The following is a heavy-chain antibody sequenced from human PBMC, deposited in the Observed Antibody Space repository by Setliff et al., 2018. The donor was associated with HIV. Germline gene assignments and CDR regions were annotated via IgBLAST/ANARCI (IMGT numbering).Heavy chain of an antibody. Sequence: SETLSLTCAVYGGSFSGYYWNWIRQPSGKGLEWIGSIYYSGNTYYNPSLKSRVTISVDTSKNQFSLKLSSVTAADTAVYYCARARGRIAAAGRPYFDYWGQGTLVTVSS. CDR3: ARARGRIAAAGRPYFDY. CDR1: GGSFSGYY. D-gene: IGHD6-13*01. V-gene: IGHV4-34*01. J-gene: IGHJ4*02. CDR2: IYYSGNT.